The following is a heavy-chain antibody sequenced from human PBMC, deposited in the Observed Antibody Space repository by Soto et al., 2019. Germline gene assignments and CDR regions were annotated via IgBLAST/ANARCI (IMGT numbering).Heavy chain of an antibody. D-gene: IGHD3-10*01. CDR2: INAGNGNT. V-gene: IGHV1-3*01. CDR1: GYTFTSYA. J-gene: IGHJ5*02. Sequence: GASVKASCKASGYTFTSYAMHWVRQAPGQRLEWMGWINAGNGNTKYSQRFQGRVTITRDTSASTAYMELSSLRSEDTAVYYCARSSGDTIGRWFDPWGQGTLVTVSS. CDR3: ARSSGDTIGRWFDP.